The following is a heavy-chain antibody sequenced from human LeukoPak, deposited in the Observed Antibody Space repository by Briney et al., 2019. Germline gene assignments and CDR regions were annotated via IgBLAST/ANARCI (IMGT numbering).Heavy chain of an antibody. CDR1: GFTFSDYY. Sequence: GGSLRLSCAASGFTFSDYYMSWIRQAPGKGLKWVSYISSSGSTIYYADSVKGRFTISRDNAKNSLYLQMNSLRAEDTAVYYCARRAGEWELRNDYWGQGTLVTVSS. D-gene: IGHD1-26*01. CDR2: ISSSGSTI. V-gene: IGHV3-11*01. J-gene: IGHJ4*02. CDR3: ARRAGEWELRNDY.